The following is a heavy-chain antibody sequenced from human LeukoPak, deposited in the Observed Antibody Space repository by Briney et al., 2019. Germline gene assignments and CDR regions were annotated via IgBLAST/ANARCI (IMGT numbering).Heavy chain of an antibody. V-gene: IGHV3-48*03. J-gene: IGHJ4*02. CDR3: ARHLSGVTGYTYGRGIDY. Sequence: GGSLRLSCVATGFTFTDYEMNWVRQAPGKGLEWVAHISTNGDVINYANSVKGRFTISRDNAKTSLYLQMNSLRAEDTAVYFCARHLSGVTGYTYGRGIDYWGQGTLVTVSS. CDR1: GFTFTDYE. CDR2: ISTNGDVI. D-gene: IGHD5-18*01.